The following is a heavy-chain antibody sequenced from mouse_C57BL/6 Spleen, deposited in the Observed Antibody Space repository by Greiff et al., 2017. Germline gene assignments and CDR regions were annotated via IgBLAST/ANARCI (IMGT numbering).Heavy chain of an antibody. CDR2: IDPSDSYT. CDR1: GYTFTSYW. V-gene: IGHV1-69*01. CDR3: ARGTTVVATYYFDY. J-gene: IGHJ2*01. Sequence: QVQLQQPGAELVMPGASVKLSCKASGYTFTSYWMHWVKQRPGQGLEWIGEIDPSDSYTNYNQKFKGKSTLTVDKSSSTAYMQLSSLTSEDSAVXYCARGTTVVATYYFDYWGQGTTLTVSS. D-gene: IGHD1-1*01.